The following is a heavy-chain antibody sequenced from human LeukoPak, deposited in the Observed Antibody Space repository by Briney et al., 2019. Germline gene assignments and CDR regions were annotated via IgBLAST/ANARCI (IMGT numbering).Heavy chain of an antibody. Sequence: GGSLRLSCAAAGFTFSSYGMHWVRRAPGKGLEWVAFIRYDANNKYYADSVKGRFTISRDNSKNTLYLQMNSLRAEDRAVYYYAKALLPMTTLTLFDYWGQGTLVTVSS. CDR1: GFTFSSYG. D-gene: IGHD4-11*01. J-gene: IGHJ4*02. CDR2: IRYDANNK. V-gene: IGHV3-30*02. CDR3: AKALLPMTTLTLFDY.